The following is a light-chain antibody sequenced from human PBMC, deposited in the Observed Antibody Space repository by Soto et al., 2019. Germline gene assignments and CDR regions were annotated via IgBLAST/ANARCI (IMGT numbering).Light chain of an antibody. CDR1: QSVRD. Sequence: EVVLTQSPVTLSLSPGERATLSCRASQSVRDLAWYQQKPGQTPRLLIYDASNRATGIPARFSGSGSGTDFTLTISSLEPEDFAVYYCQQRSNWPLTFGGGTKV. J-gene: IGKJ4*01. V-gene: IGKV3-11*01. CDR2: DAS. CDR3: QQRSNWPLT.